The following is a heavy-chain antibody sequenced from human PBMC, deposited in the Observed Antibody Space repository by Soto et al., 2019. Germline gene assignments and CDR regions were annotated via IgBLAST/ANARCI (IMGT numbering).Heavy chain of an antibody. Sequence: QVGLVQSGAEVKKPGASVKVSCKASGYTFTNYVINWVRQAPGPGLEWMGWISTYNGDTNYAHNLQGRLTMTTDTDTSTAYMELRSVRSDDTAVYYCARQTNTLTWDLQHWGQGNLVTVSS. CDR2: ISTYNGDT. V-gene: IGHV1-18*01. D-gene: IGHD2-8*01. J-gene: IGHJ1*01. CDR1: GYTFTNYV. CDR3: ARQTNTLTWDLQH.